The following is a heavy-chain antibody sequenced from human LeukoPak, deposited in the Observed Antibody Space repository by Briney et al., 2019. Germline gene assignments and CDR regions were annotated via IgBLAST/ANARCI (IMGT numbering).Heavy chain of an antibody. D-gene: IGHD3-3*01. Sequence: GGSLRLSCAASGFTFRNFAMSWVRQAPGKGLEWVSHITNNADATYYADSVKGRFTVSRDNSNNILYLQLDSLRAEDAAVYYCAKDFWSGNYQSGGLDVWAQGSTVTVSS. CDR1: GFTFRNFA. CDR3: AKDFWSGNYQSGGLDV. CDR2: ITNNADAT. J-gene: IGHJ6*02. V-gene: IGHV3-23*01.